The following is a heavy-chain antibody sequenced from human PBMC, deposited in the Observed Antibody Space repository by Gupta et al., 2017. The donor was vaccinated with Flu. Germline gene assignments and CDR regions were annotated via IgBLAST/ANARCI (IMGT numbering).Heavy chain of an antibody. CDR3: ARGSITAWQGFDY. CDR2: IDCSSNYI. D-gene: IGHD6-6*01. J-gene: IGHJ4*02. V-gene: IGHV3-21*01. Sequence: VRQGPGKGVGLVSSIDCSSNYIYYADLVRGRFTISRDNAKKSPYLQMNSLGAEDTAVYYCARGSITAWQGFDYWGQGTLVTVSS.